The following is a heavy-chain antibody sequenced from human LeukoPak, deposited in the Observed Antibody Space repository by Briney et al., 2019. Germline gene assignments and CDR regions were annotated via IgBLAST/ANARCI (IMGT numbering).Heavy chain of an antibody. CDR2: IYYSGST. V-gene: IGHV4-31*03. CDR3: ARDARRGADGFDY. J-gene: IGHJ4*02. Sequence: PSETLSLTCTVSGGSISSGGYYWSWIRQHPGKGLEWSGYIYYSGSTYYNPSLKSRVTISVDTSKNQFSLKLSSVTAADTAVYYCARDARRGADGFDYWGQGTLVTVSS. D-gene: IGHD5-24*01. CDR1: GGSISSGGYY.